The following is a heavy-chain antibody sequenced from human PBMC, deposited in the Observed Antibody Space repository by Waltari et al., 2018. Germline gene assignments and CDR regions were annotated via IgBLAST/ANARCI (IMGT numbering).Heavy chain of an antibody. CDR1: GGSISSHY. V-gene: IGHV4-59*11. CDR2: IYYSGST. D-gene: IGHD2-15*01. J-gene: IGHJ5*02. CDR3: ARGERERGYGGNGIRLDP. Sequence: QVQLQESGPGLVKPSETLSLTCTVSGGSISSHYWSWIRQPPGKGLEWIGYIYYSGSTNYNPSLKSRVTISVDTSKNQFSLKLSSVTAADTAVYYCARGERERGYGGNGIRLDPWGQGTLVTVSS.